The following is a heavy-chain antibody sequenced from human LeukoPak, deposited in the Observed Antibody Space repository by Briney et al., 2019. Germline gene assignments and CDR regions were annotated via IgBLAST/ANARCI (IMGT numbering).Heavy chain of an antibody. J-gene: IGHJ6*03. V-gene: IGHV3-30*02. CDR1: GFTFSSYG. CDR3: ARVQFGHYYYMDV. CDR2: IRYDGSNK. D-gene: IGHD3-16*01. Sequence: GGSLRLSCAASGFTFSSYGMHWVRQAPGKGLEWVAFIRYDGSNKYYADSVKGRFTISRDNSKNTLYLQMNSLRAEDTAVYYCARVQFGHYYYMDVWGKGTTVTISS.